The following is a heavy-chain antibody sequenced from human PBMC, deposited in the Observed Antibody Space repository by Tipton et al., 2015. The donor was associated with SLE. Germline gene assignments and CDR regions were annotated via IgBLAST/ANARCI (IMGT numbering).Heavy chain of an antibody. CDR2: IKQDGSEK. CDR3: AGLGVVNDAFDI. J-gene: IGHJ3*02. Sequence: SLRLSCAASGFTFSSYWMSWVRQAPGKGLEWVANIKQDGSEKYYVDSVKGRFTISRDNAKNSLYLQMNSLRAEDTAVYYCAGLGVVNDAFDIWGQGTMVTVSS. V-gene: IGHV3-7*01. CDR1: GFTFSSYW. D-gene: IGHD3-16*01.